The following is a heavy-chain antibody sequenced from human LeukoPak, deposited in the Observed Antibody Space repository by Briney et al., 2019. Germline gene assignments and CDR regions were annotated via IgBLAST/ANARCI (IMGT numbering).Heavy chain of an antibody. CDR2: INPNSGGT. CDR3: ARDRRYCSGGSCYWFDP. D-gene: IGHD2-15*01. Sequence: ASVKVSCKASGYTFTGYYMHWVRQAPGQGLEWMGRINPNSGGTNYAQKFQGRVTMTRDTSISTAYMELSRLRSDDTAVYYCARDRRYCSGGSCYWFDPWGQGTLVTVSS. J-gene: IGHJ5*02. CDR1: GYTFTGYY. V-gene: IGHV1-2*06.